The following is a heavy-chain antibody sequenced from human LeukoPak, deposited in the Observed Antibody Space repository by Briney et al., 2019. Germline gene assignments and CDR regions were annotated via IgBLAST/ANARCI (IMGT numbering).Heavy chain of an antibody. V-gene: IGHV4-4*09. CDR3: ARHKGGGRYFDWLLDFDY. J-gene: IGHJ4*02. D-gene: IGHD3-9*01. CDR1: GGSISSYY. Sequence: SETLSLTCTVSGGSISSYYWSWIRQPPGKGLEWIGYIYTSGSTNYNPSLKSRVTISVDTSKNQFSLKLSSVTAADTAVYYCARHKGGGRYFDWLLDFDYWGQGTLVTVSP. CDR2: IYTSGST.